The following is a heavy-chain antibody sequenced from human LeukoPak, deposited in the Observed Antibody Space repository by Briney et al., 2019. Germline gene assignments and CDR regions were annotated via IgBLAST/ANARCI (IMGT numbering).Heavy chain of an antibody. CDR2: ISSSSSYT. Sequence: GGSLRLSCAASGFTFSDYYMSWIRQVPGKGLEWVSFISSSSSYTNYADSVKGRFTISRDNSKNTLYLQMNSLRGEDTAVYYCARLTSHSFDYWGQGTLVTVSS. CDR1: GFTFSDYY. CDR3: ARLTSHSFDY. V-gene: IGHV3-11*03. J-gene: IGHJ4*02.